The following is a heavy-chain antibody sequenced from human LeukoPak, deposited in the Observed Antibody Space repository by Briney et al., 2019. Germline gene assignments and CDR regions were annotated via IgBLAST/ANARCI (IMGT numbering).Heavy chain of an antibody. J-gene: IGHJ4*02. CDR1: GYTLTGLS. Sequence: ASVKVSCKVSGYTLTGLSMHWVRQAPGKGLEWMGGFDPEDGETIYAQKFQGRVTMTEDTSTDTAYMELSSLRSEDTAVYYCATDSPFTGRYYFDYWGQGTLVTVSS. CDR3: ATDSPFTGRYYFDY. CDR2: FDPEDGET. D-gene: IGHD1-14*01. V-gene: IGHV1-24*01.